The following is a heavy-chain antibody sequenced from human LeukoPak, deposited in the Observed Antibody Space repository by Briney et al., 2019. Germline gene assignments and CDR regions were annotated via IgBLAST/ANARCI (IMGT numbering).Heavy chain of an antibody. J-gene: IGHJ4*02. D-gene: IGHD3-22*01. CDR1: GGSVTSHY. Sequence: SETLSLTCNVSGGSVTSHYWSWIRQPPGKGLEWIGYIYYSGSTNYNPSLKSRVTISVNTSKNQFSLKLSSVTAADTAVYYCARGMEYYYDSSGYRTPFDYWGQGTLVTVSS. V-gene: IGHV4-59*02. CDR3: ARGMEYYYDSSGYRTPFDY. CDR2: IYYSGST.